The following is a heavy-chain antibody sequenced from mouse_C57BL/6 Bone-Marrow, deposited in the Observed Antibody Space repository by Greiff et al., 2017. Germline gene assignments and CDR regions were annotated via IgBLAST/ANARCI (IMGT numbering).Heavy chain of an antibody. CDR3: ARRVVRYYFDA. CDR2: ISSGSSTI. CDR1: GFTFSDYG. V-gene: IGHV5-17*01. J-gene: IGHJ2*01. Sequence: EVQLVESGGGLVKPGGSLKLSCAASGFTFSDYGMHWVRQAPEKGLEWVAYISSGSSTIYYAATVQGRFTISRDNAKNTLFLQMTRLKSEDTAMYYSARRVVRYYFDAWGQGTTLTVSS. D-gene: IGHD2-10*02.